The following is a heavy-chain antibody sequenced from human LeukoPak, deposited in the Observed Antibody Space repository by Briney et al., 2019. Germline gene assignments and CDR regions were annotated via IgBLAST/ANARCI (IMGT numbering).Heavy chain of an antibody. Sequence: GASVKVSCKASGYTFTGYYMHWVRQAPGQGLEWMGWINPNSGGTNYAQKFQGRVTMTRDTSISTAYMELSRLRSDDTAVYYCARRGPGYCSSTSCSRLGCWGQGTLVTVSS. CDR2: INPNSGGT. J-gene: IGHJ4*02. CDR3: ARRGPGYCSSTSCSRLGC. CDR1: GYTFTGYY. D-gene: IGHD2-2*01. V-gene: IGHV1-2*02.